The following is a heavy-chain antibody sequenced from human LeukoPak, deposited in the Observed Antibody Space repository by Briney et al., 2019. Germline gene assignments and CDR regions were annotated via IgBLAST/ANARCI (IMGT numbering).Heavy chain of an antibody. V-gene: IGHV3-53*01. Sequence: GGSLRLSCAASGFTVSSNYMSWVRQAPGKGLEWVSVIYNGGSTYYADSVKGRFTISRDNSKNTLYLQMNSLRVEDTAVYYCAREIYCSASSCTGGVFDIWGQGTMVTVSS. CDR2: IYNGGST. D-gene: IGHD2-15*01. CDR1: GFTVSSNY. J-gene: IGHJ3*02. CDR3: AREIYCSASSCTGGVFDI.